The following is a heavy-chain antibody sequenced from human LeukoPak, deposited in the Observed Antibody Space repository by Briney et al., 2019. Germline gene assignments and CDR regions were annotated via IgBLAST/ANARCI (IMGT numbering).Heavy chain of an antibody. CDR1: GGTFSSYA. V-gene: IGHV1-69*05. CDR2: IIPIFGTA. Sequence: SVKVSCKASGGTFSSYAISWVRQAPGQGLEWMGRIIPIFGTANYAQKFQGRVTITTDESTSTAYMELSSLRSEDTAVYYCARESVPPYCGGDCCLDYWGQGTLATVSS. CDR3: ARESVPPYCGGDCCLDY. D-gene: IGHD2-21*02. J-gene: IGHJ4*02.